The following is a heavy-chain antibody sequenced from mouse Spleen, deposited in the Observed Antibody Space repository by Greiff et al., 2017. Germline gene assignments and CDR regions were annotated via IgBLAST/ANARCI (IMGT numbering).Heavy chain of an antibody. J-gene: IGHJ2*01. D-gene: IGHD2-12*01. V-gene: IGHV1-26*01. CDR1: GYTFTDYY. CDR3: ARSGYSPLFDY. Sequence: EVQLQQSGPELVKPGASVKISCKASGYTFTDYYMNWVKQSHGKSLEWIGDINPNNGGTSYNQKFKGKATLTVDKSSSTAYMELRSLTSEDSAVYYCARSGYSPLFDYWGQGTTLTVSS. CDR2: INPNNGGT.